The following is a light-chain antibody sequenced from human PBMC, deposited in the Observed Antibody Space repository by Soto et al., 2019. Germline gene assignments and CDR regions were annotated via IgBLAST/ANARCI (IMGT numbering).Light chain of an antibody. J-gene: IGKJ1*01. Sequence: EIVMTQSPATLSVSPGERATLSCRASQSISSNLAWYQQKPGQAPRLLISAASTRATGGPARFSGSGSGTEFTLTISSLQSEDCAAYYCQQYNDWPTWTFGQGTKVEIK. CDR2: AAS. CDR1: QSISSN. CDR3: QQYNDWPTWT. V-gene: IGKV3-15*01.